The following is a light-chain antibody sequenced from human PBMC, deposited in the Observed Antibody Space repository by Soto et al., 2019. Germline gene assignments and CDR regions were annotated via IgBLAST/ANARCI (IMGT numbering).Light chain of an antibody. CDR2: EVS. CDR1: SSDVGGYNY. Sequence: QSVLTQPPSASGSPGQPVTISCTGTSSDVGGYNYVSLYQQHPGKAPKLMIYEVSKRPSGVPDRFSGSKSGNTASLTVSGLQAEDEADYYCSSYTSSSTLYVFGSGTKVTVL. V-gene: IGLV2-8*01. CDR3: SSYTSSSTLYV. J-gene: IGLJ1*01.